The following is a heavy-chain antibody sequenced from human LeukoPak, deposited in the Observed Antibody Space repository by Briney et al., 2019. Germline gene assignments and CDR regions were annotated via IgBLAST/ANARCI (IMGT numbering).Heavy chain of an antibody. V-gene: IGHV4-39*07. CDR2: IYYSGST. CDR1: GGSISSSSYY. CDR3: ARDKVIWELTRNYYYYYMDV. J-gene: IGHJ6*03. D-gene: IGHD1-26*01. Sequence: SETLSLTCTVSGGSISSSSYYWGWIRQPPGRGLEWIGSIYYSGSTYYNPSLKSRVTISVDTSKNQFSLKLSSVTAADTAVYYCARDKVIWELTRNYYYYYMDVWGKGTTVTVSS.